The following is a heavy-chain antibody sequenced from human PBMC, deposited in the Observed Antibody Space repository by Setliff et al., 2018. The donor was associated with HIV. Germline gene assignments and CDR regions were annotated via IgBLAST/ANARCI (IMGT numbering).Heavy chain of an antibody. V-gene: IGHV4-59*12. D-gene: IGHD2-15*01. CDR2: IYHTGRT. CDR1: GGFISSYY. Sequence: SETLSLTCTVSGGFISSYYWSWIRQPPGKGLEWIGYIYHTGRTYFNESLKSRVTISVDTSKNQFSLKLNSVTAADTAVYYCARSVFYGVAATHFDFWGQGTLVTVS. CDR3: ARSVFYGVAATHFDF. J-gene: IGHJ4*02.